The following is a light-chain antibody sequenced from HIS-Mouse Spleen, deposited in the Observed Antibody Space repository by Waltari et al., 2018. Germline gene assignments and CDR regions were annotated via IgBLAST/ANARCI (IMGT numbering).Light chain of an antibody. CDR3: SSYAGSNNFVV. Sequence: QSALTQPPSASGSPGQSVTISCTGTSSDVGGYNYVSWYQQHPGKAPKLMIYEVSKRPPGVPCRFSGSKSGNTASLTVSGLQAEDEADYYCSSYAGSNNFVVFGGGTKLTVL. CDR1: SSDVGGYNY. J-gene: IGLJ2*01. V-gene: IGLV2-8*01. CDR2: EVS.